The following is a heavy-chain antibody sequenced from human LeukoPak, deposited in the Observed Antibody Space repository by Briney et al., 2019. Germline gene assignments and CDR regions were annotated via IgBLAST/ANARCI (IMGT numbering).Heavy chain of an antibody. D-gene: IGHD1-26*01. CDR2: TYYRSKWYN. J-gene: IGHJ6*02. Sequence: SQTLSLTCAISGDSVSSNSAAWNWIRQSPSRGLEWLGRTYYRSKWYNDYVVSVKSRIIINPDTSKNQFSLQLNSAIPEDTAVYYCAREPRLVVGATTVYYYYGMDVWGQGTTVTVSS. CDR3: AREPRLVVGATTVYYYYGMDV. V-gene: IGHV6-1*01. CDR1: GDSVSSNSAA.